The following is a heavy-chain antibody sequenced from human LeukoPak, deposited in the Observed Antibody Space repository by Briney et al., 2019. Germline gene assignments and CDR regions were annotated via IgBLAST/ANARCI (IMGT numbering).Heavy chain of an antibody. CDR1: GFTFSSYD. Sequence: PGGSLRLSCAASGFTFSSYDIHWVRQAPGKGLEWVAFIRYDGSNKYYADSVKGRFTISRDNANNSLYLQMNSLRAEDTAVYYCAKGNYYDSNHLQHWGQGTLDTVSS. V-gene: IGHV3-30*02. J-gene: IGHJ1*01. CDR3: AKGNYYDSNHLQH. CDR2: IRYDGSNK. D-gene: IGHD3-22*01.